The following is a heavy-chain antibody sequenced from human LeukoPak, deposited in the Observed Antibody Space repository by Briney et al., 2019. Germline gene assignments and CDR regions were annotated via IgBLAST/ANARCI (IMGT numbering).Heavy chain of an antibody. J-gene: IGHJ1*01. D-gene: IGHD2-15*01. Sequence: SETLSLTCAVYGGSFSGYYWSWIRQPPGKGLEWIWEINHSGSTNYNPSLKSRVTISVDTSKNQFSLKLSSVTAADTAVYYCARGDCSGGSCYIEYFQHRGQGTLVTVSS. CDR1: GGSFSGYY. CDR2: INHSGST. CDR3: ARGDCSGGSCYIEYFQH. V-gene: IGHV4-34*01.